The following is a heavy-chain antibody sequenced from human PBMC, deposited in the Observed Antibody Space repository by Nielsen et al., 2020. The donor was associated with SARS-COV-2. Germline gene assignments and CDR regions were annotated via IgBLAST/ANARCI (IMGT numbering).Heavy chain of an antibody. J-gene: IGHJ4*02. V-gene: IGHV3-23*01. Sequence: GEPLKISCAASGFTFSSYAMSWVRQAPGKGLEWVSAISGSGGSTYYADSVKGRFTISRDNSKNTLYLQMNSLRAEDTAVYYCATPRGQYCSGGSCYAGGFDYWGQGTLVTVSS. CDR3: ATPRGQYCSGGSCYAGGFDY. CDR2: ISGSGGST. D-gene: IGHD2-15*01. CDR1: GFTFSSYA.